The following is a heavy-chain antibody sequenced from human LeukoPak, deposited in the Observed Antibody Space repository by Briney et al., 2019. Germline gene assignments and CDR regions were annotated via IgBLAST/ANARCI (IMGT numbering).Heavy chain of an antibody. CDR2: IGSSSSYI. V-gene: IGHV3-21*01. J-gene: IGHJ4*02. D-gene: IGHD6-6*01. CDR1: GFTFSSYS. Sequence: KPGGSLRLSCAASGFTFSSYSMNWVRQAPGKGLEWVSSIGSSSSYIYYADSVKGRFTISRDNAKNSLYLQMNSLRAEDTAVYYCARYPSIAARQYDYWGQGTLVTVSS. CDR3: ARYPSIAARQYDY.